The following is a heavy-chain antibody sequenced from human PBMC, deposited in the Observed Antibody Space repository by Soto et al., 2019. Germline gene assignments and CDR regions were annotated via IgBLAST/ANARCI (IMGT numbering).Heavy chain of an antibody. V-gene: IGHV3-66*01. D-gene: IGHD3-3*01. Sequence: GGSLRLSCAASGFTVSSNYMSWVRQAPGKGLEWVSVIYSGGSTYYADSVKGRFTISRDNSKNTLYLQMNSLRAEDTAVYYCARLITIFGVVIIYDAFDIWGQGTMVTVSS. CDR3: ARLITIFGVVIIYDAFDI. J-gene: IGHJ3*02. CDR2: IYSGGST. CDR1: GFTVSSNY.